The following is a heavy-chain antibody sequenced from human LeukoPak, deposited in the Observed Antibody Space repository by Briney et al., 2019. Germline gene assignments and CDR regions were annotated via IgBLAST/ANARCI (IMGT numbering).Heavy chain of an antibody. J-gene: IGHJ5*02. D-gene: IGHD5-18*01. CDR2: IYYSGST. V-gene: IGHV4-39*07. Sequence: WIRQPPGKGLEWIGTIYYSGSTYYNPSLKSRVTISVDTSKNQFSLKLSSVTAADTAVYYCARGDSYGNYNWFDPWGQGTLVTVSS. CDR3: ARGDSYGNYNWFDP.